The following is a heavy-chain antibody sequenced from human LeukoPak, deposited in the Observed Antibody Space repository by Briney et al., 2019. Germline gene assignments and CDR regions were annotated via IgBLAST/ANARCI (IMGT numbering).Heavy chain of an antibody. CDR2: INHSGST. D-gene: IGHD6-13*01. J-gene: IGHJ4*02. Sequence: SETLSLTCAVYGGFFSGYYWSWIRQPPGKGLEWIGEINHSGSTNYNPSLKSRVTISVDTSKNQFSLKLSSVTAADTAVYYCARRGRVAAAGFDYWGQGTLVTVSS. CDR1: GGFFSGYY. V-gene: IGHV4-34*01. CDR3: ARRGRVAAAGFDY.